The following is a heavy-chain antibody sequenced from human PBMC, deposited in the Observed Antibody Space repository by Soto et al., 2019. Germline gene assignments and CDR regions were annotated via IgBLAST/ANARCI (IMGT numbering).Heavy chain of an antibody. Sequence: QVQRVHSGPEVKKPGASVKVSCKASGYTFTSYDINWVRQATGQGLEWMGWMNPNSGNTGYAQKFQGRVTMTRNTSISTAYMELSSLTSDDTAVYYCARSTNDYGDRHWGQGTLVTVSS. J-gene: IGHJ4*02. CDR3: ARSTNDYGDRH. V-gene: IGHV1-8*01. CDR2: MNPNSGNT. D-gene: IGHD4-17*01. CDR1: GYTFTSYD.